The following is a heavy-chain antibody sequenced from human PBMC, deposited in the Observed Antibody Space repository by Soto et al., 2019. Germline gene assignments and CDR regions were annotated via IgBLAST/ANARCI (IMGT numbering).Heavy chain of an antibody. CDR1: GYQSSDYC. CDR3: ARQHYSFWSGSYTGSSYFDF. V-gene: IGHV5-51*01. CDR2: LYPGVSGT. D-gene: IGHD3-3*01. J-gene: IGHJ2*01. Sequence: GESLKISCLRSGYQSSDYCIGWARQMPGKGLEWMGILYPGVSGTKSSPSFQGHVTFSVDTSISTAFLQRDSLQASDTAIYYCARQHYSFWSGSYTGSSYFDFWGRGTLVTVCS.